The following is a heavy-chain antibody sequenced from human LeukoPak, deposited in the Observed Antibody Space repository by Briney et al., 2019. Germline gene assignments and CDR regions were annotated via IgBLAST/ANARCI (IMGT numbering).Heavy chain of an antibody. V-gene: IGHV3-21*04. CDR1: GFSLSSYS. Sequence: GGSLRLSCAASGFSLSSYSMNWVRQAPGKGLEWVSSITISSNFIYYADSVKGRLTISRDNAKKSLFLQMNSLRAEDTAVYYCAIYYDSSGSIDHWGQGTLVTVSS. D-gene: IGHD3-22*01. CDR2: ITISSNFI. CDR3: AIYYDSSGSIDH. J-gene: IGHJ4*02.